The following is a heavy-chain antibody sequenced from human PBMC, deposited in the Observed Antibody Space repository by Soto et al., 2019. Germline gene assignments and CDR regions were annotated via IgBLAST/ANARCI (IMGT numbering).Heavy chain of an antibody. CDR2: ISYDGSNK. CDR3: AKGWGPLAARFPSPYYYYGMDV. D-gene: IGHD6-6*01. J-gene: IGHJ6*02. Sequence: GGSLRLSCAASGFTFSSYGMHWVRQAPGKGLEWVAVISYDGSNKYYADSVKGRFTISRDNSKNTLYLQMNSLRAEDTAVYYCAKGWGPLAARFPSPYYYYGMDVWGQGTTVTVSS. V-gene: IGHV3-30*18. CDR1: GFTFSSYG.